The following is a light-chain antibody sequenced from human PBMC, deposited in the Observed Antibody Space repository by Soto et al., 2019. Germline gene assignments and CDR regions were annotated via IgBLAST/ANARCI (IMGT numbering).Light chain of an antibody. Sequence: ELVMTQSPATLSVSPGERATLSCRASQSVSSNLAWYQQKPGQAPRLLIYGASTRATGIPDRFSGSGSGTDFTLTVSRLEPEDFAVYYCQQYGSSPFTFGQGTRLEIK. J-gene: IGKJ5*01. CDR2: GAS. CDR3: QQYGSSPFT. V-gene: IGKV3-20*01. CDR1: QSVSSN.